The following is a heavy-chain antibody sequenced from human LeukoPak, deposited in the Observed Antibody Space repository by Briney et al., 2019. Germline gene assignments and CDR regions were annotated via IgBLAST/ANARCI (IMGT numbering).Heavy chain of an antibody. D-gene: IGHD4-17*01. V-gene: IGHV3-21*01. Sequence: GGSLRLSCAASGFTFSSYSMNWVRQAPGKGLEWVSSISSSSSYTYYADSVKGRFTISRDNAKNSLYLQMNSLRAEDTAVYYCARDSGMTTVTTADYWGQGTLVTVSS. CDR1: GFTFSSYS. J-gene: IGHJ4*02. CDR2: ISSSSSYT. CDR3: ARDSGMTTVTTADY.